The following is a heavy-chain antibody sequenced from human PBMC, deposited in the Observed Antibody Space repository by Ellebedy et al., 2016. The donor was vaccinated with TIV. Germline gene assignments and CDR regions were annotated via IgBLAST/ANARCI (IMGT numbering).Heavy chain of an antibody. Sequence: GSLRLSXTVSGDSVTIYYWHWIRQAPGKGLEWIGYVHSSGATSYNPALRSRLSMSMDTSKNQFSLMLTSLTTADTAVYYCAREKGYYYHAMDVWGQGTTVTVSS. CDR3: AREKGYYYHAMDV. CDR1: GDSVTIYY. V-gene: IGHV4-59*02. J-gene: IGHJ6*02. CDR2: VHSSGAT. D-gene: IGHD6-13*01.